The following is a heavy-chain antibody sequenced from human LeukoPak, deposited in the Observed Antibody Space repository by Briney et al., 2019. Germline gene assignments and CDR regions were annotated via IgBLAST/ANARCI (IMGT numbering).Heavy chain of an antibody. V-gene: IGHV3-30*01. CDR1: GFTFSSYA. CDR3: ARDVSSGCYLTDY. Sequence: GGSLRLSCAASGFTFSSYAMHWVRQAPGKGLEWVAVISYDGSNKYYADSVKGRFTISRDNSKNTLYLQMNILRAADTDVYYCARDVSSGCYLTDYWGQGNLVTVSS. CDR2: ISYDGSNK. D-gene: IGHD6-19*01. J-gene: IGHJ4*02.